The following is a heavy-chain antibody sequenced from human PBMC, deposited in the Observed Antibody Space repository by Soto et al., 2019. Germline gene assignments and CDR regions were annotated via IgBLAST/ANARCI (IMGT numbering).Heavy chain of an antibody. D-gene: IGHD6-19*01. Sequence: QVQLVQSGAEVKKPGASVKVSCTASGSTFSSYYMHWVRPAPGQRLEWMGIINPSGGSTNYAQQFQGRVTMTRDAATATVYMELSNLRSEDTAVYYCVIEGSSGCDDYWGQGALVTVSS. V-gene: IGHV1-46*03. CDR1: GSTFSSYY. J-gene: IGHJ4*02. CDR3: VIEGSSGCDDY. CDR2: INPSGGST.